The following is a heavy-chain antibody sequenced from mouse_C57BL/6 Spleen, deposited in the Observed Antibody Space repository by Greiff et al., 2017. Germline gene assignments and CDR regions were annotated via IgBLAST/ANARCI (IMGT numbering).Heavy chain of an antibody. V-gene: IGHV5-16*01. CDR2: INYDGSST. CDR3: ARGWDYYGSSSDYFDY. CDR1: GFTFSDYY. J-gene: IGHJ2*01. Sequence: EVKLLESEGGLVQPGSSMKLSCAASGFTFSDYYMAWVRQVPEKGLEWVANINYDGSSTYYLDSLKSRFIISRDNAKNILYLQMSSLKSEDTATYYCARGWDYYGSSSDYFDYWGQGTTLTVSS. D-gene: IGHD1-1*01.